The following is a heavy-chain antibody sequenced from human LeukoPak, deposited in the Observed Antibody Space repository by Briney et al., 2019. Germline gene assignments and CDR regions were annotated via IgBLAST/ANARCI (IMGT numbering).Heavy chain of an antibody. D-gene: IGHD2-15*01. CDR2: ISSSSSYI. V-gene: IGHV3-21*01. CDR3: ARDQSVGVFKDVWFDP. Sequence: GGSLRLSCAASGFTFGSYSMNWVRQAPGKGLEWVSSISSSSSYIYYADSVKGRFTISRDNAKNSPYLQMNSLRAEDTAVYYCARDQSVGVFKDVWFDPWGQGTLVTVSS. CDR1: GFTFGSYS. J-gene: IGHJ5*02.